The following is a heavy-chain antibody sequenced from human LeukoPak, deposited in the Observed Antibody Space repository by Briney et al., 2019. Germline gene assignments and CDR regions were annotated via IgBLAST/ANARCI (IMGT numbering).Heavy chain of an antibody. CDR2: IYPGDSDT. V-gene: IGHV5-51*01. D-gene: IGHD1-26*01. Sequence: GESLKISCKGSGHSFTSYWIGWVRQMPGKGLEWMGIIYPGDSDTRYSPSFQGQVTISADKSISTAYLQWSSLKASDTAMYYCARQRRGGSYYENYFDYWGQGTLVTVSS. CDR3: ARQRRGGSYYENYFDY. CDR1: GHSFTSYW. J-gene: IGHJ4*02.